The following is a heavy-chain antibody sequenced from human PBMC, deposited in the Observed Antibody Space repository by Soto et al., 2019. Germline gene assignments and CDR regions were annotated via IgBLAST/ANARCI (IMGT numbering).Heavy chain of an antibody. CDR3: ARGAYYDSSGYYSWDAFDI. J-gene: IGHJ3*02. V-gene: IGHV4-31*03. D-gene: IGHD3-22*01. CDR2: IYYSGST. Sequence: QVQLQESGPGLVKPSQTLSLTCTVSGGSISSGGYYWSWIRQHPGKGLEWIGYIYYSGSTYYNPSLKSRVNISVDTSKNQFSLKLSSVTAADTAVYYCARGAYYDSSGYYSWDAFDIWGQGTMVTVSS. CDR1: GGSISSGGYY.